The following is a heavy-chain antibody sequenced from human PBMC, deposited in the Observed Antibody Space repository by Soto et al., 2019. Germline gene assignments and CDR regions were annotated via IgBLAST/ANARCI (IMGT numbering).Heavy chain of an antibody. CDR1: GGSISSSY. CDR3: ARHGGVVPAAPVDY. Sequence: SETLSLTCTVSGGSISSSYCRWIRQPPGKGLKWIGYIYYSGSTNYNPSLQSRVTISVDTSKNQFSLKLSSVTAADTAVYYCARHGGVVPAAPVDYWGQGTLVTVSS. CDR2: IYYSGST. D-gene: IGHD2-2*01. J-gene: IGHJ4*02. V-gene: IGHV4-59*08.